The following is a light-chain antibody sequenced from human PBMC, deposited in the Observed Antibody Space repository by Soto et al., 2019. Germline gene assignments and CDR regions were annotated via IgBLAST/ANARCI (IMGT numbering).Light chain of an antibody. Sequence: AIQMTQSPSSLSASVGDRVTITCRARQGIRNDLGWYQQKPGKAPKLLIYAASSLQSGVPSRFSGSGSGTDFTLTISSLQPEDFATYYGLQDYNYPRTFGQGTKVEIK. CDR1: QGIRND. CDR3: LQDYNYPRT. V-gene: IGKV1-6*01. CDR2: AAS. J-gene: IGKJ1*01.